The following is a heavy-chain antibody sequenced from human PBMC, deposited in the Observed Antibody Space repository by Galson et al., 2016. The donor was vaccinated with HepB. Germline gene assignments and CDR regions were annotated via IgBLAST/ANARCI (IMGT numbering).Heavy chain of an antibody. J-gene: IGHJ4*02. CDR3: AKDRRVSSSGGFDS. Sequence: SLRLSCAASGIIFSSYAMSWVRLAPGKGLECVSVLSGSGRRTYHADSVKGRFTMSRDNSRNTVYLQMNSLRVEDTAIYYCAKDRRVSSSGGFDSWGQGTLVTVAS. CDR2: LSGSGRRT. CDR1: GIIFSSYA. V-gene: IGHV3-23*01. D-gene: IGHD3-10*01.